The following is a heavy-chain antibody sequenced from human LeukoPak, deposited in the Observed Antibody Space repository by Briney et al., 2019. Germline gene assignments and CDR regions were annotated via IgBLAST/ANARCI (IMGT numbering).Heavy chain of an antibody. CDR2: IYYSGST. Sequence: SETLSLTCTVSGGSISSYYWSWIRQPPGKGLEWIGYIYYSGSTNYNPSLKSRVTISVDTSKNQFSLKLSSVTAADTAVYYCARNGGSYSFDYWGQGTLVTVSS. J-gene: IGHJ4*02. CDR1: GGSISSYY. V-gene: IGHV4-59*01. CDR3: ARNGGSYSFDY. D-gene: IGHD1-26*01.